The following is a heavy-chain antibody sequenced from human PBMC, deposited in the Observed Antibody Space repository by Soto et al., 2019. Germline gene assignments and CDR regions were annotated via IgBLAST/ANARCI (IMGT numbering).Heavy chain of an antibody. CDR1: GYTFTSYD. Sequence: QVQLVQSGAEVKKPGASVKVSCKASGYTFTSYDINWVRQATGQGLEWMGWMNPNSGNTGYAQKVQGRVTMTXXTXIXXAYMELSSLRSEDTAVYYCARGRGYDSSGYYYGVYWGQGTLVTVSS. D-gene: IGHD3-22*01. V-gene: IGHV1-8*01. CDR2: MNPNSGNT. CDR3: ARGRGYDSSGYYYGVY. J-gene: IGHJ4*02.